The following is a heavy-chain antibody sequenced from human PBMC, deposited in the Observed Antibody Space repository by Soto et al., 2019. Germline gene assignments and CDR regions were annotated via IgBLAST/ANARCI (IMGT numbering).Heavy chain of an antibody. J-gene: IGHJ4*02. D-gene: IGHD1-26*01. CDR1: GGSSSSSSYY. V-gene: IGHV4-39*01. CDR3: ARHLGAGQVFEY. CDR2: IYYSGST. Sequence: SETLSLTCTVSGGSSSSSSYYWGGIRQPPGKGLEWIGSIYYSGSTYYNPSLKSRVTISVDTSKNQFSLKLSSVTAADTAVYYCARHLGAGQVFEYWGQGTLVTVSS.